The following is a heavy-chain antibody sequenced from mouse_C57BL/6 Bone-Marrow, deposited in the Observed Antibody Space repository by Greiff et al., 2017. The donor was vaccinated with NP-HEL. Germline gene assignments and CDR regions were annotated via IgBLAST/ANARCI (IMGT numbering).Heavy chain of an antibody. CDR1: GYPFTSYW. J-gene: IGHJ3*01. CDR3: ARKRFAY. Sequence: VQLQQPGAELVKPGASVKVSCKASGYPFTSYWMHWVKQRPGPGLGWIGRFHPSDSVPNYNQKFKGKATLTVDKSASTAYMQLISLTSEDSAVYYCARKRFAYWGQGTLVTVSA. V-gene: IGHV1-74*01. CDR2: FHPSDSVP.